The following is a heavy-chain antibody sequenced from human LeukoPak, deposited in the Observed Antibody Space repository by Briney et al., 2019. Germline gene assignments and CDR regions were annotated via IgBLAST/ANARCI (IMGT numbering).Heavy chain of an antibody. CDR1: GYTFTSNG. CDR3: AREALSQLLPDY. D-gene: IGHD2-2*01. Sequence: ASVKVSCKASGYTFTSNGTSWVRRPPAQGLGWRGWISAYNGNTNYAQKLQGRVTMTTDTSTSTAYMELRSLRSDDTAVYYCAREALSQLLPDYWGQGTLVTVSS. CDR2: ISAYNGNT. J-gene: IGHJ4*02. V-gene: IGHV1-18*01.